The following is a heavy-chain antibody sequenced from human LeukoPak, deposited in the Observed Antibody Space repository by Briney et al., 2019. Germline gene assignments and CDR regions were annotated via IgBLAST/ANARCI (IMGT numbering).Heavy chain of an antibody. J-gene: IGHJ4*02. D-gene: IGHD2-2*01. CDR1: GFTFSNFY. CDR2: IDADGSST. V-gene: IGHV3-74*01. Sequence: PGGSPRLSCAASGFTFSNFYIHWVRRAPGEGLVWVSRIDADGSSTSYADSVKGRFTISRDNAKNTLYLQMNSLRAEDTAVYYCARVLRCSSTSCYSYFDYWGQGTLVTVSS. CDR3: ARVLRCSSTSCYSYFDY.